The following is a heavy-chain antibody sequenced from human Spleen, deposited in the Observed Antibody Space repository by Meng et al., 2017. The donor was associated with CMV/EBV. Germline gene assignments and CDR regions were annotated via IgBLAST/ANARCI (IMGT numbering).Heavy chain of an antibody. CDR2: IYYSGST. CDR1: GGSISSYY. D-gene: IGHD1-7*01. V-gene: IGHV4-59*01. CDR3: AKGDIGTSYEF. Sequence: SETLSLTCTVSGGSISSYYWSWIRQPPGKGLEWIGYIYYSGSTNYNPSLKSRVTISVDTSKNQFSLKLSSVTAADTAVYYCAKGDIGTSYEFWGQGTLVTVSS. J-gene: IGHJ4*02.